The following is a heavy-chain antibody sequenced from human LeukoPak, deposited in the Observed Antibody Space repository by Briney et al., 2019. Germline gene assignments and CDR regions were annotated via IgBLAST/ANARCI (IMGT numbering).Heavy chain of an antibody. CDR2: ISPYNGNT. CDR1: GYTFTSYG. V-gene: IGHV1-18*01. D-gene: IGHD6-25*01. J-gene: IGHJ4*02. Sequence: ASVKVSCKASGYTFTSYGISWVRRAPRQGLEWMGWISPYNGNTNYAQNLQGRVTMTTDISTSTAYMELRSLRSDDTAVYYCARTATLRRFDYWGQGTLVTVSS. CDR3: ARTATLRRFDY.